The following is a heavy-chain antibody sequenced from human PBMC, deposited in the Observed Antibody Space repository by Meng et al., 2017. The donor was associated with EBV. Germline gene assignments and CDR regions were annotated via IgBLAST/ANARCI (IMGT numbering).Heavy chain of an antibody. CDR1: GYTFTNYD. CDR3: ARGETVAGTWWFDP. Sequence: QVQLVQSGAEVKKXXASVNVSXKASGYTFTNYDINWVRQATGQGLEWMGWMNPNNGNTGYAQKFQGRVTMTRNPSINTAYMELTSLTSEDTAVYYCARGETVAGTWWFDPWGQGTLVTVSS. J-gene: IGHJ5*02. D-gene: IGHD6-19*01. V-gene: IGHV1-8*01. CDR2: MNPNNGNT.